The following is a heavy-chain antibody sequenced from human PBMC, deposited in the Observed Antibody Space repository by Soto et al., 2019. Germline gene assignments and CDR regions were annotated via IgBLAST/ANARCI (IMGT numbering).Heavy chain of an antibody. V-gene: IGHV3-23*01. CDR1: GFSFSSYA. J-gene: IGHJ3*02. CDR2: ISGSGSRT. Sequence: GGSLRLSCAASGFSFSSYAMSWVRQAPGKGLEWVSAISGSGSRTYYADSVKGRFTFSRDNSKKTLYLQMNSLRAEDTAVYFCAKGTYRDYVYWDHAFDIWGQGTMVTVSS. CDR3: AKGTYRDYVYWDHAFDI. D-gene: IGHD4-17*01.